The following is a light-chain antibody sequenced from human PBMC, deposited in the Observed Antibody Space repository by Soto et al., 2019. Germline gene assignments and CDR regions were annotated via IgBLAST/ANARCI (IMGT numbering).Light chain of an antibody. CDR2: GAS. CDR1: QSVSSSY. J-gene: IGKJ1*01. V-gene: IGKV3-20*01. Sequence: PGERATLSCRASQSVSSSYLAWYQQKPGQAPRLLIYGASSRATGIPDRFSASGSGTDFTLTITRLEPEDFAVYYCQQYGSSPWTFGQGTKVDIK. CDR3: QQYGSSPWT.